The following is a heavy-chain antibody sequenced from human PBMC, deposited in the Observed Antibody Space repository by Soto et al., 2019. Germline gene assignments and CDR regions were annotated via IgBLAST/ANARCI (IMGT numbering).Heavy chain of an antibody. J-gene: IGHJ5*02. CDR2: IYYSGST. CDR1: GGSISSSSYY. CDR3: ARTKYSSSWFNWFDP. V-gene: IGHV4-39*01. D-gene: IGHD6-13*01. Sequence: PSETLSLTCTVSGGSISSSSYYWGWIRQPPGKGLEWIGSIYYSGSTYYNPSLKSRVTISVDTSKNQFSLKLGSVTAADTAVYYCARTKYSSSWFNWFDPWGQGTLVTVSS.